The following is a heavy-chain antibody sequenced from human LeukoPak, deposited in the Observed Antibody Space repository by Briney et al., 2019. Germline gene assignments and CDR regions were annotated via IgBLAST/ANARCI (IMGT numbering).Heavy chain of an antibody. CDR1: GFTFSSYW. CDR3: ARVDSSSWYAFDY. CDR2: INSDGSST. D-gene: IGHD6-13*01. J-gene: IGHJ4*02. V-gene: IGHV3-74*01. Sequence: GGSLRLSCTASGFTFSSYWMHWVRQAPGKGLVWVSRINSDGSSTSYADSVKGRFTISRDNAKNTLYLQMNSLRAEDTAVYYCARVDSSSWYAFDYWGQGTLVTDSS.